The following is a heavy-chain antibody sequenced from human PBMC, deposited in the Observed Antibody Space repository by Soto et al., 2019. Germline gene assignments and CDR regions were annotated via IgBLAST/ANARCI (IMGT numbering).Heavy chain of an antibody. CDR2: IKQDGSEK. Sequence: PGGSLRLSCAASGFTFSSYWMSWVRQAPGKGLEWVANIKQDGSEKYYVDSVKGRFTISRDNAKNSLYLQMNSLRAEDTAVYYCARDRREYYDSSGYYYDYYYYGMDVWGQGTTVTVSS. CDR3: ARDRREYYDSSGYYYDYYYYGMDV. CDR1: GFTFSSYW. V-gene: IGHV3-7*03. D-gene: IGHD3-22*01. J-gene: IGHJ6*02.